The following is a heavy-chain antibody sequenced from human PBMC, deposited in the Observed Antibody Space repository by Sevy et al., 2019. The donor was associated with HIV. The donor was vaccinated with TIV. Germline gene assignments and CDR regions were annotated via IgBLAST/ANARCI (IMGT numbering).Heavy chain of an antibody. V-gene: IGHV1-69*13. CDR2: IIPIFGTA. D-gene: IGHD2-8*02. CDR1: GGTFSSYA. J-gene: IGHJ4*02. Sequence: ASVKVSCKASGGTFSSYAISWVRQAPGQGLEWMGGIIPIFGTANYAQKFQGRVTITPDESTSTAYMELSSLRSEDTAVYYCARVVLVVYAKYYFDYWGQGTLVTVSS. CDR3: ARVVLVVYAKYYFDY.